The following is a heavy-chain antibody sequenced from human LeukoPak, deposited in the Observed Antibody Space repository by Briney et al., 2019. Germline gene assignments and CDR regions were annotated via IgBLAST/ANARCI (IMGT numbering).Heavy chain of an antibody. CDR3: ARERRYFDWLLIKEYYFDY. CDR2: INHSGST. V-gene: IGHV4-39*07. D-gene: IGHD3-9*01. Sequence: SETLSLTCTVSDDSVSSSRYYWSWIRQPPGKGLEWIGEINHSGSTNYNPSLKSRVTISVDTSKNQFSLKLSSVTAADTAVYYCARERRYFDWLLIKEYYFDYWGQGTLVTVSS. J-gene: IGHJ4*02. CDR1: DDSVSSSRYY.